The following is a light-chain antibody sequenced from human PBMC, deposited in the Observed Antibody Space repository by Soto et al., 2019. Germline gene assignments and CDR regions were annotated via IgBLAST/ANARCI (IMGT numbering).Light chain of an antibody. CDR1: SSNIGSNY. J-gene: IGLJ1*01. CDR3: AAWDDSLSGGV. Sequence: QSVLTQPPSASGTPGQRVIISCSGSSSNIGSNYVYWYQQLPGPAPKLLIYKNNQRPSGVPDRFSGSKSGTSASLAISGLRSEDEADYYCAAWDDSLSGGVFGTGTKLTV. CDR2: KNN. V-gene: IGLV1-47*01.